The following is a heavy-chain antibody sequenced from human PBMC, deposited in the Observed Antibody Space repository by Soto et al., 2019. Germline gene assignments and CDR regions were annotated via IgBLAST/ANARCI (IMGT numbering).Heavy chain of an antibody. CDR1: GGTFSSYA. V-gene: IGHV1-69*12. CDR2: IIPMFGTT. Sequence: QVQLVQSGAEVKKPGSSVKVSCKASGGTFSSYAISWVRQAPGQGLEWMGGIIPMFGTTTYAQKFQGRVTITADESTSTAYMDLSSLRSEDTAVYFCARDRFMTGAAAGPFDYWGQGTLVIVSS. CDR3: ARDRFMTGAAAGPFDY. D-gene: IGHD6-13*01. J-gene: IGHJ4*02.